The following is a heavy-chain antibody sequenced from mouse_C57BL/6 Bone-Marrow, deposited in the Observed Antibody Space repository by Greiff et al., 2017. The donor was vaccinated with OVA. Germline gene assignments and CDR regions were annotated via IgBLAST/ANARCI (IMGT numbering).Heavy chain of an antibody. J-gene: IGHJ4*01. CDR3: ATPTVDAMDY. V-gene: IGHV1-81*01. D-gene: IGHD1-1*01. Sequence: VQLQQSGAELARPGASVKLSCKASGYTFTSYGISWVKQRTGQGLEWIGEIYPRSGTTYYNEKFKGKATLTADKSSSTAYMELRSLTSEDSAVYFCATPTVDAMDYWGQGTSVTVSS. CDR1: GYTFTSYG. CDR2: IYPRSGTT.